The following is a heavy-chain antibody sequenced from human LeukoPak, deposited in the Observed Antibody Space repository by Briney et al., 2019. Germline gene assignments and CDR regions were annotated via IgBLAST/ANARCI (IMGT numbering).Heavy chain of an antibody. V-gene: IGHV1-69*01. CDR1: GGTFSSYA. J-gene: IGHJ4*02. CDR2: IIPIFGTA. Sequence: SVKVSCKASGGTFSSYAISWVRQAPGQGLEWMGGIIPIFGTANYAQKFQGRGTITADESTSTAYMELSSLRSEDTAVYYCASSTSSYSSSRYTDYWGQGTLVTVSS. D-gene: IGHD6-13*01. CDR3: ASSTSSYSSSRYTDY.